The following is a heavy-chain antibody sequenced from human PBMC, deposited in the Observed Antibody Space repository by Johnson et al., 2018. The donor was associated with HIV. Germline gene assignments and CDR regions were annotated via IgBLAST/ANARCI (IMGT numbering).Heavy chain of an antibody. V-gene: IGHV3-13*01. CDR1: GFTFSSYD. J-gene: IGHJ3*02. CDR2: IGTAGDT. CDR3: ARPDSSSARAHDAFDI. D-gene: IGHD6-6*01. Sequence: VQLVESGGGLVQPGGSLRLSCAASGFTFSSYDMHWVRQATGKGLEWVSAIGTAGDTYYPGSVKGRFTISRENAKNSLYLQMNSLRAGDTAVYYCARPDSSSARAHDAFDIWGQGTMVTVSS.